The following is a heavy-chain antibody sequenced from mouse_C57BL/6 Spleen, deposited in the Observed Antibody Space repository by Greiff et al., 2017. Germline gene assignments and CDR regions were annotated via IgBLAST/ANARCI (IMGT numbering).Heavy chain of an antibody. Sequence: QVQLQQPGTELVKPGASVKLSCKASGYTFTSYWMHWVKPRPGQGLEWIGNINPSNGGTNYNEKFKSKATLTVDKSSSTAYMQLSSLTSEDSAVYYCARSRIYYDYDGAMDYWGQGTSVTVSS. CDR1: GYTFTSYW. J-gene: IGHJ4*01. CDR3: ARSRIYYDYDGAMDY. D-gene: IGHD2-4*01. V-gene: IGHV1-53*01. CDR2: INPSNGGT.